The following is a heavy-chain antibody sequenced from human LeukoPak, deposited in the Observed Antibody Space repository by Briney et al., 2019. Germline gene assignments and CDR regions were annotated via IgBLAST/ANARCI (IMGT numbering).Heavy chain of an antibody. V-gene: IGHV3-23*01. CDR1: GFTFSSYA. CDR2: ISGSGGST. Sequence: GGSLRLSCAASGFTFSSYAMRWVRQAPGKGLEWVSAISGSGGSTYYADSVKGRFTISRDNSKNTLYLQMNSLRAEDTAVYYCAKDEEGYRGVSDYWGQGTLVTVSS. J-gene: IGHJ4*02. D-gene: IGHD3-10*01. CDR3: AKDEEGYRGVSDY.